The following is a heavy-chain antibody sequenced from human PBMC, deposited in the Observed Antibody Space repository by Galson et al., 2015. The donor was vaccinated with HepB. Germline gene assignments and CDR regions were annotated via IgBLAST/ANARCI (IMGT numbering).Heavy chain of an antibody. V-gene: IGHV3-48*01. D-gene: IGHD5-12*01. J-gene: IGHJ4*02. CDR2: ISSTSSGT. Sequence: SLRLSCAASGSSINFYSMNWVRQAPGKGLEWVAFISSTSSGTDYADSVKGRFTISRDNARNSLYLQMSSLRLEDTAVYYCVRWTSQHSGYDEWGQGTQVTVSS. CDR3: VRWTSQHSGYDE. CDR1: GSSINFYS.